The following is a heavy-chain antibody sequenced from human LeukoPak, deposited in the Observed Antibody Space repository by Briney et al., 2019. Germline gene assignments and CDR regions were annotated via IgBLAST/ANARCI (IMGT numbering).Heavy chain of an antibody. CDR1: GYTFTGYG. J-gene: IGHJ5*02. CDR3: ARDRSSSWYDWGFSEGHNWFDP. CDR2: ISAYNGNT. D-gene: IGHD6-13*01. Sequence: GASVKVSCKASGYTFTGYGISWVRQAPGQGLEWMGWISAYNGNTNYAQKLQGRVTMTTDTSTSTAYMELRSLRSDGTAVYYCARDRSSSWYDWGFSEGHNWFDPWGQGTLVTVSS. V-gene: IGHV1-18*01.